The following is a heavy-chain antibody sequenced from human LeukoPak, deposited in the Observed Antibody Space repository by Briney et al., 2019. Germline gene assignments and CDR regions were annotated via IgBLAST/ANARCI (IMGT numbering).Heavy chain of an antibody. Sequence: ASVKVSCKASGYTFTGYYMHWVRQAPGQGLEWMGWINPNSGGTNYAQKFQGRVTITADESTSTAYMELSSLRSEDTAVYYCARDRLRYQLLPNFDYWGQGTLVTVSS. CDR3: ARDRLRYQLLPNFDY. D-gene: IGHD2-2*01. CDR1: GYTFTGYY. J-gene: IGHJ4*02. V-gene: IGHV1-2*02. CDR2: INPNSGGT.